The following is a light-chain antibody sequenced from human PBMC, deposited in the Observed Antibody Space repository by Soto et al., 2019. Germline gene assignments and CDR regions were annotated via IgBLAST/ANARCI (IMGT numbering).Light chain of an antibody. CDR1: SSDVGGYNY. Sequence: QSALTQPRSVSGSPGQSVTISCTGTSSDVGGYNYVSWYQQYPGKAPKLMIYDVNKRPSGVPDRFSGSKSGNTASLTISGLQAEDEADYYCCSYAGSNWVFGGGTKVTVL. CDR2: DVN. V-gene: IGLV2-11*01. CDR3: CSYAGSNWV. J-gene: IGLJ3*02.